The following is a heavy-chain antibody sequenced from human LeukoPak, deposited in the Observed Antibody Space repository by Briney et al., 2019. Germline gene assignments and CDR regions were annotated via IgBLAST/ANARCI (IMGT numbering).Heavy chain of an antibody. V-gene: IGHV3-66*01. Sequence: GGSLRLSCAASGFTVSSNYMSWVRQAPGKGLEWVSVIYSGGSTYYADSVKGRFTISRDNSKNTLYLQMNSLRAEDTAVYYCAKVRPAYCGGDCYEFDYWGQGTLVTVSS. D-gene: IGHD2-21*02. J-gene: IGHJ4*02. CDR1: GFTVSSNY. CDR2: IYSGGST. CDR3: AKVRPAYCGGDCYEFDY.